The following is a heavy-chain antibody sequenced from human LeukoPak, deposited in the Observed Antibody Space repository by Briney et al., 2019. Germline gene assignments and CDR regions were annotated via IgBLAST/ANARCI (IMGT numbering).Heavy chain of an antibody. D-gene: IGHD3-16*02. V-gene: IGHV4-34*01. CDR3: ARGGDDYVWGSYRYLDY. CDR1: GGSFSGYY. J-gene: IGHJ4*02. Sequence: PSETLSLTCAVYGGSFSGYYWSWIRQPPGKGLEWIGEINHSGSTNYNPSLKSRVTISVDTPKNQFSLKLSSVTAADTAVYYCARGGDDYVWGSYRYLDYWGQGTLVTVSS. CDR2: INHSGST.